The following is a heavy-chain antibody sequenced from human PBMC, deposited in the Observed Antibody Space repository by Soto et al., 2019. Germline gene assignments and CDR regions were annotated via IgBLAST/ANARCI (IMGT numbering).Heavy chain of an antibody. V-gene: IGHV3-66*01. Sequence: GGSLRLSCAASGFTVSSNYMSWVRQAPGKGLEWVSVIYSGGSTYYADSVKGRFTISRDNSKNTLYLQMNSLRAEDTAVYYCERRESGYYYDSSGYYYGERRHDYYYYGMDVWGQGTTVTVSS. CDR1: GFTVSSNY. CDR3: ERRESGYYYDSSGYYYGERRHDYYYYGMDV. D-gene: IGHD3-22*01. CDR2: IYSGGST. J-gene: IGHJ6*02.